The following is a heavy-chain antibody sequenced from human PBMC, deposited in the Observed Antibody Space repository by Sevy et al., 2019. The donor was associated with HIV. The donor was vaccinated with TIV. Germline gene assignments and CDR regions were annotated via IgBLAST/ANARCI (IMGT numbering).Heavy chain of an antibody. CDR1: GFTFSSYW. CDR2: IKEDGSEK. CDR3: ARGPSYYDFWSGFWFDP. Sequence: GGSLRLSCAASGFTFSSYWMSWVRQAPGKGLEWVANIKEDGSEKYYVDAVKGRFTISGDNAKNSLYLQMNSLRAEDTAVYYCARGPSYYDFWSGFWFDPWGQGTLVTVSS. V-gene: IGHV3-7*01. D-gene: IGHD3-3*01. J-gene: IGHJ5*02.